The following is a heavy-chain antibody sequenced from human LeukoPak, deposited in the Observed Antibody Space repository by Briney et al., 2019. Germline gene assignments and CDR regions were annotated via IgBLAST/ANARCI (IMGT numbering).Heavy chain of an antibody. CDR2: ISSSSSTI. V-gene: IGHV3-48*04. J-gene: IGHJ6*02. D-gene: IGHD4-17*01. CDR1: GFTFSSYN. Sequence: GGSLRLSCAASGFTFSSYNMNWGREAPGKGLEGGSDISSSSSTIYYADSVKGRFTISRDNAKNSLYLQMNSLRAEDTAVYYCASFLRDYGYYYYGMDVWGQGTTVTVSS. CDR3: ASFLRDYGYYYYGMDV.